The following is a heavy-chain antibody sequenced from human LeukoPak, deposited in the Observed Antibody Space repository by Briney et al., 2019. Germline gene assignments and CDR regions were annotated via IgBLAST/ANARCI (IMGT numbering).Heavy chain of an antibody. CDR2: ISGSGGST. J-gene: IGHJ6*03. D-gene: IGHD5/OR15-5a*01. V-gene: IGHV3-23*01. Sequence: GGSLRLSCVASGFTFSSYAMSWVRQAPGKGLEWVSAISGSGGSTYYADSVKGRFTISRDNAKNSLYLQMDSLRAEDTALYYCARLSSYYYYMDVWGKGTTVTVSS. CDR1: GFTFSSYA. CDR3: ARLSSYYYYMDV.